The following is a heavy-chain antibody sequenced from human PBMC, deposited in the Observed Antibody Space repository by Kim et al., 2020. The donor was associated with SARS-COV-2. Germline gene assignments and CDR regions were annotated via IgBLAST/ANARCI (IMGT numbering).Heavy chain of an antibody. Sequence: SETLSLTCAVSGGSISSSNWWSWVRQPPGKGLEWIGEIYHSGSTNYNPSLKSRVTISVDKSKNQFSLKLSSVTAADTAVYYCAREVTYYYYGMDVWGQGTTVTVSS. CDR2: IYHSGST. CDR3: AREVTYYYYGMDV. D-gene: IGHD4-4*01. V-gene: IGHV4-4*02. J-gene: IGHJ6*02. CDR1: GGSISSSNW.